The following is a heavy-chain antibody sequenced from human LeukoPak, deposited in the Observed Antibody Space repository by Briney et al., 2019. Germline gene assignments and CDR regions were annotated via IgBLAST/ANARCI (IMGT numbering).Heavy chain of an antibody. CDR1: GGSFSGYY. D-gene: IGHD2-2*01. CDR3: ARSEYLYCSSTSCPFDY. V-gene: IGHV4-34*01. J-gene: IGHJ4*02. CDR2: INHSGST. Sequence: PSETLSLTCAVSGGSFSGYYWSWIRQPPGKGLEWIGEINHSGSTNYNPSLKSRVTISVDTSKNQFSLKLSSVTAADTAVYYCARSEYLYCSSTSCPFDYWGQGTLVTVSS.